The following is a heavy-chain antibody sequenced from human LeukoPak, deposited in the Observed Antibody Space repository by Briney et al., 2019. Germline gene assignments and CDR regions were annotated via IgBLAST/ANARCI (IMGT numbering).Heavy chain of an antibody. CDR2: IYSGGST. V-gene: IGHV3-53*01. Sequence: GGSLRRSCSASGFTVSSNYMSWVRHAPGNGLEGVSVIYSGGSTYYADSVKGRFTISRDNSKNTLYLQMNSLRAEDTAVYYCASSGYYPYYFDYWGQGTLVTVSS. CDR1: GFTVSSNY. J-gene: IGHJ4*02. CDR3: ASSGYYPYYFDY. D-gene: IGHD3-22*01.